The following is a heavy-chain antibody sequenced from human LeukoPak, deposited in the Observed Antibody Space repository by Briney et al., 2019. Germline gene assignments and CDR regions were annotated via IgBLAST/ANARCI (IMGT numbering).Heavy chain of an antibody. J-gene: IGHJ4*02. CDR1: GGSISSSSYY. Sequence: SETLSLTCTVSGGSISSSSYYWGGIRQPPGKGLGWNGCIYYNGRPYYNPSLKRQVTISVETSMNHVSQEFGCFTPADRAVYYWAKQGDGYWHFDYWGQGTLVTVSS. CDR2: IYYNGRP. D-gene: IGHD5-24*01. V-gene: IGHV4-39*01. CDR3: AKQGDGYWHFDY.